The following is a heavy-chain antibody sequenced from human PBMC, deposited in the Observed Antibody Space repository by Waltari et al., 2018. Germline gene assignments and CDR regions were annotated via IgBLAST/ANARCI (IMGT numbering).Heavy chain of an antibody. CDR1: GFTCSNSW. CDR3: ARDAGWGRMDV. V-gene: IGHV3-74*01. D-gene: IGHD3-10*01. Sequence: ELQLVESGGGLVQPGGSLRPSCGASGFTCSNSWMDWVRDAPGRGLVWVSLISSDTSKIAYADSVKGRFTISRDNAMNTLYLQMSSLRVEDTAVYYCARDAGWGRMDVWGQGTTVTVSS. CDR2: ISSDTSKI. J-gene: IGHJ6*02.